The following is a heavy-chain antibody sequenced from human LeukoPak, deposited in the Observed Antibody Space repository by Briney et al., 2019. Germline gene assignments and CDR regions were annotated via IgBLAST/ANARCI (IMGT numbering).Heavy chain of an antibody. V-gene: IGHV3-30-3*01. Sequence: GGSLRLSCAASGFTFSSYAMHWVRQAPGEGLEWVAVISYDGSNKYYADSVKGRFTISRDNSKNTLYLQMNSLRAEDTAVYYCARDSTSFPYDYWGQGTLVTVSS. CDR1: GFTFSSYA. J-gene: IGHJ4*02. D-gene: IGHD1-26*01. CDR2: ISYDGSNK. CDR3: ARDSTSFPYDY.